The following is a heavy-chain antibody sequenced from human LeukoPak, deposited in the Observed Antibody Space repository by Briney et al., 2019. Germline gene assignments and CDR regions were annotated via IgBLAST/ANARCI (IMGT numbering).Heavy chain of an antibody. Sequence: SETLSLTCAVSGYSISSGYYWGWIRQPPGKGLEWIGRIYHSGSTYYNPSLKSRVTISVDTSKNQFSLKLSSETAADTAVYYCARIHYYDTSGYYIDVWGQGTMVTVSS. D-gene: IGHD3-22*01. CDR3: ARIHYYDTSGYYIDV. CDR1: GYSISSGYY. V-gene: IGHV4-38-2*01. J-gene: IGHJ3*01. CDR2: IYHSGST.